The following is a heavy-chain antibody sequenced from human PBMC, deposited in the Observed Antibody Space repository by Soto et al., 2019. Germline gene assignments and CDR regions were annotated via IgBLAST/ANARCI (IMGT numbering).Heavy chain of an antibody. V-gene: IGHV1-3*05. D-gene: IGHD4-17*01. CDR2: INAGNGNT. CDR1: GYTFTSYA. CDR3: ARDSPDYGDYVYFDY. J-gene: IGHJ4*02. Sequence: QVQLVQSGAEEKKPGASVKVSCKASGYTFTSYAMHWVRQAPGQRLEWMGWINAGNGNTKYSQKFQGRVTITRDTSASTAYMELSSLRSEDTAVYYRARDSPDYGDYVYFDYWGQGTLVTVSS.